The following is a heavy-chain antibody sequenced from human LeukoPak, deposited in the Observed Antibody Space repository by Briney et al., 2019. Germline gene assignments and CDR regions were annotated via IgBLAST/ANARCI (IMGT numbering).Heavy chain of an antibody. V-gene: IGHV3-21*01. CDR1: GFTFNNYA. Sequence: PGGSLRLSCVVSGFTFNNYAMSWVRQAPGKGLEWVSSISSSSSYIYYADSVKGRFTISRDNAKNSLYLQMNSLRAEDTAVYYCARVSSGWYYYYYGMDVWGQGTTVTVSS. CDR3: ARVSSGWYYYYYGMDV. CDR2: ISSSSSYI. D-gene: IGHD6-19*01. J-gene: IGHJ6*02.